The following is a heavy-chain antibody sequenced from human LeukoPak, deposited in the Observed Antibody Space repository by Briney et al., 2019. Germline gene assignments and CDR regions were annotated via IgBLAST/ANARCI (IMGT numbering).Heavy chain of an antibody. J-gene: IGHJ4*02. Sequence: SETLSLTCAVSGGSIRSSSYYWGWIRQPPGKGLEWLGYIYYSGSTYYNPSLKSRVSISVDTSKYQFSLKLSSVTAADTAVYYCARYRDILTGYYDYWGQGTLVTVS. V-gene: IGHV4-30-4*08. D-gene: IGHD3-9*01. CDR2: IYYSGST. CDR3: ARYRDILTGYYDY. CDR1: GGSIRSSSYY.